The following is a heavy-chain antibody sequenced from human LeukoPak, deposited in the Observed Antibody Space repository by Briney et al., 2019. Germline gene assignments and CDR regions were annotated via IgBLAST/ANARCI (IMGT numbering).Heavy chain of an antibody. J-gene: IGHJ5*02. Sequence: PGGSLRLSCAASGFTFSSYSMNWVRQAPGKGLEWVSSISSNSSYIYYADSVKGRFTISRDNAKNSLYLQMNSLRAEDTAVYYCARGGYSSSWYPPPWFDPWGQGTLVTVSS. CDR3: ARGGYSSSWYPPPWFDP. CDR1: GFTFSSYS. CDR2: ISSNSSYI. V-gene: IGHV3-21*01. D-gene: IGHD6-13*01.